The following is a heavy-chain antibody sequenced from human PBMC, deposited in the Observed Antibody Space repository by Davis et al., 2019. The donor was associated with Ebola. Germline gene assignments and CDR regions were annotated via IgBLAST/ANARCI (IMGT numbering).Heavy chain of an antibody. CDR2: ISSSGSTI. J-gene: IGHJ6*02. CDR3: ASLGYCSSTSCFFYGIDV. Sequence: GGSLRLSCAASGFTFSNAWMNWVRQAPGKGLEWVSYISSSGSTIYYADSVKGRFTISRDNAKNSLYLQMNSLRAEDTAVYYCASLGYCSSTSCFFYGIDVWGQGTTVTVSS. CDR1: GFTFSNAW. V-gene: IGHV3-48*04. D-gene: IGHD2-2*01.